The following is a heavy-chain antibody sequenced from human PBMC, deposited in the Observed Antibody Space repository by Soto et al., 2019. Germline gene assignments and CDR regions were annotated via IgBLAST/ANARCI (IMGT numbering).Heavy chain of an antibody. CDR1: GGSISRYY. Sequence: SETLSLTCSVPGGSISRYYWYWIRQPPGKRLEWIGYIYYSGSTNYNPSLKSRVTISIDTSKNQFSLKLTSVTPADTAVYHCARGEAAAGNWFDPWGQGTLVTVSS. J-gene: IGHJ5*02. D-gene: IGHD6-13*01. CDR2: IYYSGST. V-gene: IGHV4-59*01. CDR3: ARGEAAAGNWFDP.